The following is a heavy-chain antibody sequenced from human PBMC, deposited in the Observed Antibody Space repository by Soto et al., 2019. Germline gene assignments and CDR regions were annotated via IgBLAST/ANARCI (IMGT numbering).Heavy chain of an antibody. V-gene: IGHV2-5*02. D-gene: IGHD3-10*01. CDR1: GFSLSTTGVG. CDR2: IYWDDDK. CDR3: AQTLRDYGLGRERAHYFDP. J-gene: IGHJ5*02. Sequence: QITLKESGPPLVRPTQTLTLTCTFSGFSLSTTGVGVGWIRQPPGKALEWLALIYWDDDKRYSPSLTSRLTFTXDXXKNEVRLTITNIDPVDTATYYCAQTLRDYGLGRERAHYFDPWGQGTLVTVSS.